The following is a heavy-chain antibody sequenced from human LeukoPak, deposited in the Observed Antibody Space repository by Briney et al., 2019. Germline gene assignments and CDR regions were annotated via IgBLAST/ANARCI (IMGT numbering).Heavy chain of an antibody. J-gene: IGHJ4*02. CDR1: GFTFSNYA. V-gene: IGHV3-23*01. CDR3: AKVRGIVVLPVSDY. Sequence: PGGSLRLSCAASGFTFSNYAMTWVRQAPGKGVEWVSAISGGGTTYYADSVKERFTISSDISNNTLYLQMNSLRAGDTAVYYCAKVRGIVVLPVSDYWGQGTLVTVSS. CDR2: ISGGGTT. D-gene: IGHD2-2*01.